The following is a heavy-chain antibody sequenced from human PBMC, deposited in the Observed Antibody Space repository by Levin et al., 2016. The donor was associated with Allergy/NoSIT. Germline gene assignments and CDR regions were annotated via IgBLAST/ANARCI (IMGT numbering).Heavy chain of an antibody. Sequence: WVRQAPGQGLEWMGGIIPIFGTANYAQKFQGRVTITADESTSTAYMELSSLRSEDTAVYYCAASRFSSGWSYNWFDPWGQGTLVTVSS. CDR3: AASRFSSGWSYNWFDP. CDR2: IIPIFGTA. J-gene: IGHJ5*02. V-gene: IGHV1-69*01. D-gene: IGHD6-19*01.